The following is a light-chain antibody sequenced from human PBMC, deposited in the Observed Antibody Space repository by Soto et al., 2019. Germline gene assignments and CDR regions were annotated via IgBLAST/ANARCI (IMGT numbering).Light chain of an antibody. CDR1: QGISNY. CDR2: AAS. Sequence: GDTVTITCRASQGISNYLAWYQQKPGQVPNLLIYAASTLQSGVPSRFSGSGSGTDFTLTISSLRPGDVATYYCQKYNNAPRTFGQGTKVEI. J-gene: IGKJ1*01. CDR3: QKYNNAPRT. V-gene: IGKV1-27*01.